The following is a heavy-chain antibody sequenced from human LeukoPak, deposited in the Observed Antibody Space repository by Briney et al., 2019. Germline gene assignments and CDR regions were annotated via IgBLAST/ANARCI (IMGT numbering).Heavy chain of an antibody. V-gene: IGHV3-23*01. CDR3: AKDPTNDYYDSSGRTH. D-gene: IGHD3-22*01. CDR1: GFTFSSYA. CDR2: ISGSGGST. Sequence: GGSLRLSCAASGFTFSSYAMSWVRQAPGKGLEWVSAISGSGGSTYYADSVKGRFTISRDNSKNTLYLQMNSLRAEDTAVYYCAKDPTNDYYDSSGRTHWGQGTLVTVSS. J-gene: IGHJ4*02.